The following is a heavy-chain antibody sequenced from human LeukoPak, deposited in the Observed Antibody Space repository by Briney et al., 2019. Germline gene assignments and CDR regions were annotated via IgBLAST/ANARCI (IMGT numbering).Heavy chain of an antibody. V-gene: IGHV4-38-2*02. Sequence: SETLSLTCTVSGYSISSGYYWGWIRQPPGKGLEWIGSIYHSGSTYYNPSLKSRVTISVDTSKNQFSLKLSSVTAADTAVYYCARREMATTNFDYWGQGTLVTVSS. CDR1: GYSISSGYY. D-gene: IGHD5-24*01. CDR3: ARREMATTNFDY. CDR2: IYHSGST. J-gene: IGHJ4*02.